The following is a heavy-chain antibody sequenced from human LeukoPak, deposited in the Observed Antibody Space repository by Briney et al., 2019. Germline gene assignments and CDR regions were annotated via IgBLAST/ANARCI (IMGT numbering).Heavy chain of an antibody. CDR3: AKDRKLANFLRNNWFDP. V-gene: IGHV3-23*01. J-gene: IGHJ5*02. Sequence: PGGSLRLSCAASGFTFSSYGMSWVRQAPGKGLEWVSAISGSGGSTYYADSVKGRFTISRDNSKNTLYLQMNSLRAEDTAVYYCAKDRKLANFLRNNWFDPWGQGTLVTVSS. CDR2: ISGSGGST. D-gene: IGHD1-1*01. CDR1: GFTFSSYG.